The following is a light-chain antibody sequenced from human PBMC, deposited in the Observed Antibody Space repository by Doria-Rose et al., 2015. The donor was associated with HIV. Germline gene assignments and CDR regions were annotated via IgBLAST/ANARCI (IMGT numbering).Light chain of an antibody. V-gene: IGKV3-11*01. CDR3: QQRNNWPT. Sequence: ATLSLSPGERATLSCRASQSVSSYLVWYQQKPGQAPRLLIYDASNGATGIPARLSGSGSGTDFTLTISSLEPEDFAAYYCQQRNNWPTFGGGTKVEI. CDR1: QSVSSY. J-gene: IGKJ4*01. CDR2: DAS.